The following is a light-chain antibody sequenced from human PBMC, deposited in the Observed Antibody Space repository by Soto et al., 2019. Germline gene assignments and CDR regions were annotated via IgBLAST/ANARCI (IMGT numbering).Light chain of an antibody. CDR1: QSVSSH. J-gene: IGKJ1*01. Sequence: EIVLTQSPATLSLSPGERATLSCRASQSVSSHLAWYQQKPGQSPRLLIYDASNRATGIPARFSGSGSGTDFTLTISRLEPEDFAVYYCQQYGSSLWTFGQGTKVDIK. V-gene: IGKV3-20*01. CDR3: QQYGSSLWT. CDR2: DAS.